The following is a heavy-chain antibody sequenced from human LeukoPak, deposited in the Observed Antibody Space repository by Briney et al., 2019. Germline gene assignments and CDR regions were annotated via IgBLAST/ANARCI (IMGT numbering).Heavy chain of an antibody. V-gene: IGHV4-4*07. Sequence: SETLSLTCTVSGDSISNYYWSWIRQPAGKGLEWIGRIYASGTTTYNPSLKSRVIMSVDTSKNQFSLRLSSVTAADTAVYYCARGPHCGSDCYFDYWGQGTLVTVSS. CDR2: IYASGTT. J-gene: IGHJ4*02. CDR1: GDSISNYY. D-gene: IGHD2-21*01. CDR3: ARGPHCGSDCYFDY.